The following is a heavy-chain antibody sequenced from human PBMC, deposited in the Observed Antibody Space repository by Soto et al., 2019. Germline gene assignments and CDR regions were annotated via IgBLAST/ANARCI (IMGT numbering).Heavy chain of an antibody. Sequence: ESGGGLVKPGGSLRLSCAASGFTFSSYSMNWVRQAPGKGLEWVSSISSSSSYIYYADSVKGRFTISRDNAKNSLYLQMNSLRAEVTAVYYCARRYCSGGSCYFDAFDIWGQGTMVTVSS. CDR3: ARRYCSGGSCYFDAFDI. CDR1: GFTFSSYS. V-gene: IGHV3-21*01. CDR2: ISSSSSYI. J-gene: IGHJ3*02. D-gene: IGHD2-15*01.